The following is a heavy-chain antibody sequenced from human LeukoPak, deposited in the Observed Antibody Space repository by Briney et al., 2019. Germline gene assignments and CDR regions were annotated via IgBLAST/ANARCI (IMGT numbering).Heavy chain of an antibody. CDR2: VDGGGGGT. CDR3: TRGYYRVDF. CDR1: GFTLSSYA. V-gene: IGHV3-23*01. D-gene: IGHD2-15*01. J-gene: IGHJ4*02. Sequence: GGSLRLSCAASGFTLSSYAMTWVRQAPGRGLEWVSSVDGGGGGTYYADSVKGRFTISRDNSKDTLYLQMNGLRAEDTAVYYCTRGYYRVDFWGQGTLVTVSS.